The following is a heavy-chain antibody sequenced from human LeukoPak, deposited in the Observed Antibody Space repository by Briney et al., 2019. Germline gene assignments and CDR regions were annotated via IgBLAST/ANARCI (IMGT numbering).Heavy chain of an antibody. CDR1: GFTFDSYG. D-gene: IGHD2-15*01. CDR2: ISSSSTYI. Sequence: GGSLRLSCAASGFTFDSYGMNWVRQAPGKGLEWVSSISSSSTYIYYADSVKGRFTISRDNAKNSLYLQMNSLRAEDTAVYYCARGEDCSGGSCYSLHLDYWGQGTLVTVSS. J-gene: IGHJ4*02. V-gene: IGHV3-21*01. CDR3: ARGEDCSGGSCYSLHLDY.